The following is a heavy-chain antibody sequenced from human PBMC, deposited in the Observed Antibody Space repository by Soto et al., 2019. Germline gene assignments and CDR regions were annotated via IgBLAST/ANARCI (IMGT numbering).Heavy chain of an antibody. Sequence: VKVSSKASGGPFSSYAIGWVRQAPGQGLEWMGGIIPIFGTANYAQKFQGRVTITADESTSTAYMELSSLRSEDTAVYYCAREPYDSSGYNYRPNYFDYWGQRTLVTVSS. CDR2: IIPIFGTA. CDR1: GGPFSSYA. CDR3: AREPYDSSGYNYRPNYFDY. J-gene: IGHJ4*02. D-gene: IGHD3-22*01. V-gene: IGHV1-69*01.